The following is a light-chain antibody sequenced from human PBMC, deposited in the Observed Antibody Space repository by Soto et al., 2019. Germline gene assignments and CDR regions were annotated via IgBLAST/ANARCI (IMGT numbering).Light chain of an antibody. CDR3: AAWDDSLSGVV. CDR2: RNN. V-gene: IGLV1-47*01. J-gene: IGLJ2*01. CDR1: ISNIGSNF. Sequence: HSVLTQPPSASGTPGQRVTISCSGSISNIGSNFIYWYQQLPGTAPKLLIYRNNERPSGVPDRFSGSKSGTSASLAISGLRSEDEADYHCAAWDDSLSGVVFGGGTKLTVL.